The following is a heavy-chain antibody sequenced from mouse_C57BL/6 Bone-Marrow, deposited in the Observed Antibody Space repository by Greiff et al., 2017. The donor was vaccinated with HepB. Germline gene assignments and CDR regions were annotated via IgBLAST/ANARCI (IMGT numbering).Heavy chain of an antibody. J-gene: IGHJ2*01. CDR3: ALYYYGSSYFFDY. CDR2: IDPEDGET. CDR1: GFNIKDYY. V-gene: IGHV14-2*01. Sequence: EVKLVESGAELVKPGASVKLSCTASGFNIKDYYMHWVKQRTEQGLEWIGRIDPEDGETKYAPKFQGKATITADTSSNTAYLQLSSLTSEDTAVYYCALYYYGSSYFFDYWGQGTTLTVSS. D-gene: IGHD1-1*01.